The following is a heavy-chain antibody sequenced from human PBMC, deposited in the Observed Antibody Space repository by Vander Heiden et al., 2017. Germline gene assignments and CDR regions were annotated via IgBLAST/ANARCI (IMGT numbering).Heavy chain of an antibody. D-gene: IGHD2-8*01. CDR1: GFAFSTYT. V-gene: IGHV3-21*06. J-gene: IGHJ4*02. Sequence: EVQLVESVGGLVKPGGSLRLSCAASGFAFSTYTMNWVRQAPGEGLEWLSSISSSSDYIYYADSVKGRFTISRDNAKNLLYLQMTSLRAEDTALYYCARDQWTYWGQGTLVTVSS. CDR2: ISSSSDYI. CDR3: ARDQWTY.